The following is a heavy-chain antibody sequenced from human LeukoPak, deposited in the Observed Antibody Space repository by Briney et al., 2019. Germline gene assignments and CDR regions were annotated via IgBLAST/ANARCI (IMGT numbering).Heavy chain of an antibody. CDR2: TSGSGFNR. CDR1: GFTFSSYA. J-gene: IGHJ6*02. V-gene: IGHV3-23*01. Sequence: GGSLRLSCAASGFTFSSYAMSWVRQAPGKGLQWVSGTSGSGFNRYYADSVKGRFTISRDNSKNTLYLQMNSLRAEDTAVYYCARDLYYYGMDVWGQGTTVTVSS. CDR3: ARDLYYYGMDV.